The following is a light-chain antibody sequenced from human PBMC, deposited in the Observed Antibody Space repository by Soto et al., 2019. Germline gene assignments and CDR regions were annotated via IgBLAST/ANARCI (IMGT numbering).Light chain of an antibody. CDR1: QSIGSF. CDR2: DAS. J-gene: IGKJ3*01. V-gene: IGKV3-11*01. CDR3: QQRGNWPPT. Sequence: EIVLTQSPATLSLSPGERATLSCRASQSIGSFFAWYQQKPGQPPRLLIYDASNRATGIPGSFSGSGSGTDFTLTISSLEPEDVAFYYCQQRGNWPPTFGPGTKVNIK.